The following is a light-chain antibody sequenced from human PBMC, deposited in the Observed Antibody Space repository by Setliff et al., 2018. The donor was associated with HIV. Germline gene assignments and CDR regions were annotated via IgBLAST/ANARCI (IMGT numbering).Light chain of an antibody. J-gene: IGLJ3*02. CDR1: SSDIGTYNL. V-gene: IGLV2-14*02. CDR3: SSFTISTTWV. Sequence: QSALAQPASVSGSPGQSITISCTGTSSDIGTYNLVSWYQQHPGKAPKLMISDVSSRPSGVSNRFSGSKSGSTASLTISGLQPEDEADYYCSSFTISTTWVFGGGTKVTVL. CDR2: DVS.